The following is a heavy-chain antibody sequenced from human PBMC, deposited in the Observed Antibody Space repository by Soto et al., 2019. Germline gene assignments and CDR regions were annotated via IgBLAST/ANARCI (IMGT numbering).Heavy chain of an antibody. V-gene: IGHV3-15*07. CDR2: IKSKTDGGTT. D-gene: IGHD6-6*01. CDR1: GFTFSNAW. J-gene: IGHJ4*02. Sequence: GGSLRLSCAASGFTFSNAWMNWVRQAPGKGLEWVGRIKSKTDGGTTDYAAPVKGRFTISRDDSKNTLYLQMNSLKTEDTAVYYCTTGRIAAHIERLSSGFNFDYWGQGTLVTVSS. CDR3: TTGRIAAHIERLSSGFNFDY.